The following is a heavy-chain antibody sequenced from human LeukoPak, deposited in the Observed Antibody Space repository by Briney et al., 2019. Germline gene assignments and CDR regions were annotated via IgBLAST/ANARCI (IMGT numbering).Heavy chain of an antibody. CDR2: IYYSGST. D-gene: IGHD6-13*01. Sequence: PSETLSLTCTVSGGSISSYYWSWIRQPPGKGLEWIGYIYYSGSTNYNPSLKSRVTISVDTSKNQFSLKLSSVTAADTAVYYCARSWGALTFDYWGQGTLVTVSS. CDR3: ARSWGALTFDY. J-gene: IGHJ4*02. CDR1: GGSISSYY. V-gene: IGHV4-59*01.